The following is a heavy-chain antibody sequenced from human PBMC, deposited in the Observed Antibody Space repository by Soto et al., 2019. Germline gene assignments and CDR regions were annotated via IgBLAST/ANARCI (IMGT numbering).Heavy chain of an antibody. CDR3: ARGGETYYYDSSGYYEDY. CDR2: IYYSGST. V-gene: IGHV4-30-4*01. Sequence: PSETLSLTCTVSGGSISSGDYYWSWIRQPPGKGLEWIGYIYYSGSTYYNPSLKSRVTISVDTSKNQCSLKLSSVTAADTAVYYCARGGETYYYDSSGYYEDYWGQGTLVTVSS. D-gene: IGHD3-22*01. J-gene: IGHJ4*02. CDR1: GGSISSGDYY.